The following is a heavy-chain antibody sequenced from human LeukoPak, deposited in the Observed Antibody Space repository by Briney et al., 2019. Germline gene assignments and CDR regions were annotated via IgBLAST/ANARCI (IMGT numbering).Heavy chain of an antibody. D-gene: IGHD2-15*01. CDR2: LSGSGAST. CDR1: GFAFSSYA. J-gene: IGHJ4*02. CDR3: AKQKGYCSGGSCYYSDY. V-gene: IGHV3-23*01. Sequence: GGSLTLSCAASGFAFSSYAMSWVRQAPGKGLEWVSTLSGSGASTSYADSVKGRFTISRDNSKNTLYLQMNSLRAEDTARYYCAKQKGYCSGGSCYYSDYWGQGTLVTVSS.